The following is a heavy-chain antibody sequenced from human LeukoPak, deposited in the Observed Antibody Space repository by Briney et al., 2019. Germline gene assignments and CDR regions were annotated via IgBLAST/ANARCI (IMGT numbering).Heavy chain of an antibody. CDR3: AKDPQQGYYGSGSYFQDF. Sequence: GGSLRLSCAAFGFTVNNAWMSWVRQAPGKGLEWVSAISGSGGSTYYADSVKGRFTISRDNSKNTLYLQMNSLRAEDTAVYYCAKDPQQGYYGSGSYFQDFWGQGTLVTVSS. V-gene: IGHV3-23*01. J-gene: IGHJ4*02. CDR2: ISGSGGST. D-gene: IGHD3-10*01. CDR1: GFTVNNAW.